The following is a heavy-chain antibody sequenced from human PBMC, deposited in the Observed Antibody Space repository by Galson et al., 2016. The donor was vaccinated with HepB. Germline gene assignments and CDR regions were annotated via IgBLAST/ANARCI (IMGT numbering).Heavy chain of an antibody. CDR3: ARDQASLPPYSGAFDI. J-gene: IGHJ3*02. V-gene: IGHV1-2*02. CDR1: GYTLTAYH. D-gene: IGHD2-15*01. CDR2: INPNSAT. Sequence: SVKVSCKASGYTLTAYHMHWVRQAPGQGLEWMGWINPNSATNYARKFQGRVTMTRDTSISTIYMELSSLKSDDTAVYYCARDQASLPPYSGAFDIWGQGTMVTVSP.